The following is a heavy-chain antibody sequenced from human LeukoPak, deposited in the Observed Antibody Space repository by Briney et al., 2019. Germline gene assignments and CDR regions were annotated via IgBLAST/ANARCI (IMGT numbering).Heavy chain of an antibody. D-gene: IGHD7-27*01. V-gene: IGHV4-34*01. CDR1: YY. CDR3: ARGNWASFDY. CDR2: INHSGST. Sequence: YYWSWIRQPPGXGLEWIGEINHSGSTNYNPSLKSRVTISVDTSKNQFSLKLSSVTAADTAVYYCARGNWASFDYWGQGTLVTVSS. J-gene: IGHJ4*02.